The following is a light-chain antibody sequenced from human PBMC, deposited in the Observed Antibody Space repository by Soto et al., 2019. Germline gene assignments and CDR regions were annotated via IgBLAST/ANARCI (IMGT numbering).Light chain of an antibody. CDR3: QQYGSTPLT. V-gene: IGKV3-20*01. Sequence: EIVLTQSPGTLSFSPGERVTLSCRASQSVGNNYLAWYQQKPGQAPRFLIYDASSRATGIPDRFSGSGSGTDFTLTISRLEPEDFAVYYCQQYGSTPLTFGGGTKVEIK. J-gene: IGKJ4*01. CDR2: DAS. CDR1: QSVGNNY.